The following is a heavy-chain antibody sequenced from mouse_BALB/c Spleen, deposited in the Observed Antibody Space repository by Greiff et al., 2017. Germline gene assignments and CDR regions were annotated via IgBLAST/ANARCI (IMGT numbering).Heavy chain of an antibody. Sequence: EVQRVESGGGLVQPGGSLKLSCAASGFTFSSYGMSWVRQTPDKRLELVATINSNGGSTYYPDSVKGRFTISRDNAKNTLYLQMSSLKSEDTAMYYCAREDYDGYYGFAYWGQGTLVTVSA. V-gene: IGHV5-6-3*01. J-gene: IGHJ3*01. CDR2: INSNGGST. CDR3: AREDYDGYYGFAY. D-gene: IGHD2-3*01. CDR1: GFTFSSYG.